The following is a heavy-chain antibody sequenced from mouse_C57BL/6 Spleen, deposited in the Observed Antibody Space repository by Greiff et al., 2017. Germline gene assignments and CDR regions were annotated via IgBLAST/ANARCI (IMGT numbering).Heavy chain of an antibody. CDR2: IRNKANNHAT. D-gene: IGHD2-1*01. J-gene: IGHJ2*01. CDR1: GFTFSDAW. V-gene: IGHV6-6*01. CDR3: TRSIYYCNEEGYYFDY. Sequence: EVQLVESGGGLVQPGGSMKLSCAASGFTFSDAWMDWVRQSPEKGLEWVAEIRNKANNHATYYAESVKGRFTISRDDSKSSVYLQMNSLRAEDTGIYYCTRSIYYCNEEGYYFDYWGQGTTLTVSS.